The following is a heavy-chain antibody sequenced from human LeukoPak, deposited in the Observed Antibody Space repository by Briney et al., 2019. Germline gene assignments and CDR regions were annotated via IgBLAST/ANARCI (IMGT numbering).Heavy chain of an antibody. CDR2: IYYSGST. D-gene: IGHD3-3*01. J-gene: IGHJ4*02. Sequence: SETLSLTCTVSGGSISSYYWSWIRQPPGKGLEWIGYIYYSGSTNYNPSLKSRVTISVDTSKNQFSLKLSSVTAADTAVYYCASSYDFWSGYFDYWGQGTLVTVSS. V-gene: IGHV4-59*01. CDR1: GGSISSYY. CDR3: ASSYDFWSGYFDY.